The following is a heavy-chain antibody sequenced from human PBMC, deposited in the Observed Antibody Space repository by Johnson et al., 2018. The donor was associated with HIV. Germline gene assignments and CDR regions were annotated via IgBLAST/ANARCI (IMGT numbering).Heavy chain of an antibody. Sequence: QVQLVESGGGLVQPGRSLRLSCAASGFTFDDFAMHWVRQAPGKGLEWVAFIWYDGSNKYYADSVKGRFTISRDNSKNILYLQMNTLRAEDTAVYYCATERAVVNANAFDIWGQGTMVTVSS. CDR1: GFTFDDFA. V-gene: IGHV3-33*08. CDR2: IWYDGSNK. D-gene: IGHD4-23*01. J-gene: IGHJ3*02. CDR3: ATERAVVNANAFDI.